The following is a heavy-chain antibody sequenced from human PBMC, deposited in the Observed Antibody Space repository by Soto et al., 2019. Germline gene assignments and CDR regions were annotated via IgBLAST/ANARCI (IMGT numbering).Heavy chain of an antibody. D-gene: IGHD3-3*01. V-gene: IGHV3-53*01. CDR3: ARCIGDFWSGYYTPIFDY. CDR2: IYSGGST. CDR1: GFTVSSNY. J-gene: IGHJ4*02. Sequence: GGSLRLSCAASGFTVSSNYMSWVRQAPGKGLEWVSVIYSGGSTYYADSVKGRFTISRDNSRNTLYLQMNSLRAEDTAVYYCARCIGDFWSGYYTPIFDYWGQGTLVTVSS.